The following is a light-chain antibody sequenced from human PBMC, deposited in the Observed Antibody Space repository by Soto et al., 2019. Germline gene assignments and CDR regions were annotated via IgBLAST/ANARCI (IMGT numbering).Light chain of an antibody. CDR3: QQRSSWPPMYT. CDR2: DAS. CDR1: QSVSSD. V-gene: IGKV3-11*01. Sequence: ETVLSQSPATLSLSPGERATLSCRASQSVSSDLAWYQQKRGQAPRLLIYDASKRATGIPARYSGSGSGTDFTLTISSLEPEDFAVYFCQQRSSWPPMYTFGQGTKLEIK. J-gene: IGKJ2*01.